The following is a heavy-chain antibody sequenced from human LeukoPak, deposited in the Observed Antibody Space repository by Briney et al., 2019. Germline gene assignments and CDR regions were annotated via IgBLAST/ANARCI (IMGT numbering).Heavy chain of an antibody. J-gene: IGHJ1*01. CDR2: IIPIFGTA. Sequence: GASVNVSCKASGGTFSSYAISWVRQAPGQGLEWMGGIIPIFGTANYAQKFQGRVTITADESTSTAYMELSSLRSEDTAVYYCARTARPLSYYYDSSGRSRAWTYFQHWGQGTLVTVSS. V-gene: IGHV1-69*13. CDR1: GGTFSSYA. CDR3: ARTARPLSYYYDSSGRSRAWTYFQH. D-gene: IGHD3-22*01.